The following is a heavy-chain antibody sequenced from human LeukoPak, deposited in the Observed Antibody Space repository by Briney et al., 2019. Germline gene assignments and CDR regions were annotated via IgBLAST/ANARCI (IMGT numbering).Heavy chain of an antibody. J-gene: IGHJ4*02. CDR2: ISYDGSNK. CDR3: AKISSGHPLDY. CDR1: GFTFSSYG. D-gene: IGHD3-22*01. V-gene: IGHV3-30*18. Sequence: GGSLRLSCAASGFTFSSYGMHWVRQARGKGLEWVAVISYDGSNKYYADSVKGRFTISRDNSKNTLYLQMNSLRAEDTAVYYCAKISSGHPLDYWGQGTLVTVSS.